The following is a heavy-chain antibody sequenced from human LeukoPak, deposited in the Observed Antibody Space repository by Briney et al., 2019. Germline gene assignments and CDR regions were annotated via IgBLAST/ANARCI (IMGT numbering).Heavy chain of an antibody. CDR3: AGAEYSSSWYAGYYYYGMDV. D-gene: IGHD6-13*01. CDR2: ISAYNGNT. J-gene: IGHJ6*02. CDR1: GYTFTSYG. Sequence: ASVKVSCKASGYTFTSYGISWVRQAPGQGLEWMGWISAYNGNTNYAQKLQGRVTMTTDTSTSTAYMELRSLRSDDTAVYYCAGAEYSSSWYAGYYYYGMDVWGQGTTVTVSS. V-gene: IGHV1-18*01.